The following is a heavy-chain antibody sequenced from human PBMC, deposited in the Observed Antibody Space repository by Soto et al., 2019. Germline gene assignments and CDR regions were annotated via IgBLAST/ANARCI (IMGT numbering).Heavy chain of an antibody. CDR1: GFTFSTYA. D-gene: IGHD6-6*01. CDR2: ISASGDST. V-gene: IGHV3-23*01. Sequence: HPGGSLRLSCAASGFTFSTYAMNWVLQAPGKGLEWVSGISASGDSTYYADSVRGRFSVSRDNSKNTLFLQMNSLRAEDTAIYYCAKKDVAARPPLDWGHGTLVTVSS. J-gene: IGHJ4*01. CDR3: AKKDVAARPPLD.